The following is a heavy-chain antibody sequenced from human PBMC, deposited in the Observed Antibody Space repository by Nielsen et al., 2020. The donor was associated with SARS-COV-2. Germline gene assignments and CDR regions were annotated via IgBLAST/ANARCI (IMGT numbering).Heavy chain of an antibody. D-gene: IGHD3-10*01. Sequence: SATLSLTCAVYGGSFSGYYWSWIRQPPGKGLEWIGEINHSGSTNYNPSLKSRVTISVDTSKNQFSLKLSSVTAADTAVYYCAREYYYGAGNLGGYWGQGTLVTVSS. CDR1: GGSFSGYY. V-gene: IGHV4-34*01. J-gene: IGHJ4*02. CDR3: AREYYYGAGNLGGY. CDR2: INHSGST.